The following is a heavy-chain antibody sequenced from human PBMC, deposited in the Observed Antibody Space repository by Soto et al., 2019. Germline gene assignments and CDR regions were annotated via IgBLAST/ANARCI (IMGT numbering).Heavy chain of an antibody. J-gene: IGHJ6*02. CDR3: ARGHYYDSSGYYSCYYYYGMDV. V-gene: IGHV1-18*01. CDR1: GYTFTSYG. Sequence: QVQLVQSGAEVKKPGASVKVSCKASGYTFTSYGISWVRQAPGQGLEWMGWISAYNGNTNYAQKLQGRVTMTTDTATSTAYMELRSLRSDDTAVYYCARGHYYDSSGYYSCYYYYGMDVWGQGTTVTVSS. D-gene: IGHD3-22*01. CDR2: ISAYNGNT.